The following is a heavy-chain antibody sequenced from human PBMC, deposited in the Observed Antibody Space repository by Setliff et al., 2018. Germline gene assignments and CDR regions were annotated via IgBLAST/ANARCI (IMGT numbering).Heavy chain of an antibody. Sequence: SETLSLTCAVYDGSFSDYYWSWIRQPPGKGLEWIGEINHYGSTNYKSSLRSRVTISLDTSENQFSLKLNSVTAADTAVYYCARRWNFGPYGSGIHDGFDMWGQGTMVTV. CDR2: INHYGST. J-gene: IGHJ3*02. CDR3: ARRWNFGPYGSGIHDGFDM. D-gene: IGHD3-10*01. CDR1: DGSFSDYY. V-gene: IGHV4-34*01.